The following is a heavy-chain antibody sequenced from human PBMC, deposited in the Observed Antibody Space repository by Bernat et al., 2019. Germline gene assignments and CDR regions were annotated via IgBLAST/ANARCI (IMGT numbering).Heavy chain of an antibody. D-gene: IGHD3-22*01. CDR3: ARERYDSSGSHDAFDI. CDR1: GFTFSSYG. J-gene: IGHJ3*02. CDR2: IWYDGSNK. Sequence: QVQLVESGGGVVQPGRSLRLSCAASGFTFSSYGMHWVRQAPGKGLEWVAVIWYDGSNKYYADSVKGRFTISRDNSKNTLYLQMNSLRAEDTAVYYCARERYDSSGSHDAFDIWGAGQWSPSLQ. V-gene: IGHV3-33*01.